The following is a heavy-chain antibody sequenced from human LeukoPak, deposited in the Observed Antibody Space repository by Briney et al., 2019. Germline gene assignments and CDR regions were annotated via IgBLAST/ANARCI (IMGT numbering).Heavy chain of an antibody. CDR3: AKSSGWYVGVQH. CDR2: ISGRGGST. J-gene: IGHJ1*01. D-gene: IGHD6-19*01. Sequence: GGSLRLSCAASGFTFSSYAMSWVRQAPGKGLECVSAISGRGGSTYYADSVQGRFTISRDNSKNTLYLQMNSLRAEDTAVYYCAKSSGWYVGVQHWGQGTLVTVSS. V-gene: IGHV3-23*01. CDR1: GFTFSSYA.